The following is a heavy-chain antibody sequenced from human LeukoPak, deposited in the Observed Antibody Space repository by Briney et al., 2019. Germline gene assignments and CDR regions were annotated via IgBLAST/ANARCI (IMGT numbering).Heavy chain of an antibody. Sequence: PSQTLSLTCTVSGGSISRYYGSWIRQSPGKGLEWIGYVYYTGSTNYNPSLKSRVTISVDTSKNQFSLKLTSVTAADTAVYYCARYLTLRAHSVDYYWGQGSLVTVSS. J-gene: IGHJ4*02. V-gene: IGHV4-59*08. D-gene: IGHD1-26*01. CDR1: GGSISRYY. CDR2: VYYTGST. CDR3: ARYLTLRAHSVDYY.